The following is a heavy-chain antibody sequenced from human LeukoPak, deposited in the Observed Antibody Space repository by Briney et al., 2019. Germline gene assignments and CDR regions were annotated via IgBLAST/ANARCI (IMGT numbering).Heavy chain of an antibody. V-gene: IGHV1-69*13. CDR2: IIPIFGTA. D-gene: IGHD6-19*01. Sequence: SVTVSCKASGGTFSSHAISWVRQAPGQGLEWMGGIIPIFGTANYAQKFQGRVTITADESTSTAYMELSSLRSEDTAVYYCASSPGSAAYYYYGMDVWGQGTTVTVSS. CDR1: GGTFSSHA. CDR3: ASSPGSAAYYYYGMDV. J-gene: IGHJ6*02.